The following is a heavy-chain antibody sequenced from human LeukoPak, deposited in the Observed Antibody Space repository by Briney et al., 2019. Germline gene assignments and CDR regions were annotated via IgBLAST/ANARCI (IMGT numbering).Heavy chain of an antibody. Sequence: SETLSLTCTVSGGSISMSTYYWGWIRQPPGKGLVCIGSIHFSGNSYYNPSPSLKSRVTISVDTSKNQFSLNVISVTAADTAAYYCARFTRSSSSHYYYYAMDVWGQGTTVTVSS. V-gene: IGHV4-39*01. CDR3: ARFTRSSSSHYYYYAMDV. D-gene: IGHD6-6*01. J-gene: IGHJ6*02. CDR2: IHFSGNS. CDR1: GGSISMSTYY.